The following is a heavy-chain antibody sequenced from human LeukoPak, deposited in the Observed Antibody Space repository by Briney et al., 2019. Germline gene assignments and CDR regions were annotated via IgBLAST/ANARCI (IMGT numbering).Heavy chain of an antibody. V-gene: IGHV3-7*01. CDR2: IKQDGSDK. D-gene: IGHD3-16*01. CDR3: ARSRLGYMDV. J-gene: IGHJ6*03. Sequence: PGGSLRLSCGASGFTFNTYWMSWVRQAPGKGLEWVANIKQDGSDKYYVESVKGRFTFSRDNAKNSLYLQMNSLRGEDTAVYYCARSRLGYMDVWGKGTTVTVSS. CDR1: GFTFNTYW.